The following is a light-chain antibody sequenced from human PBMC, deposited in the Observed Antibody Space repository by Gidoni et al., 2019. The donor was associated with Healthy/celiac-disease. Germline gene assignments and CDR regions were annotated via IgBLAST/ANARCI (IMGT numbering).Light chain of an antibody. J-gene: IGKJ5*01. CDR2: DAS. CDR1: QDSSNY. V-gene: IGKV1-33*01. CDR3: QQYANLPLT. Sequence: DIQMTQSPSSLSASVGDRVTITCQASQDSSNYLNWYQQKPGKAPKLLIYDASNLETGVPSRFSGSGSGTDFTITISSRQPEDIATYYCQQYANLPLTFGQGTKLEIK.